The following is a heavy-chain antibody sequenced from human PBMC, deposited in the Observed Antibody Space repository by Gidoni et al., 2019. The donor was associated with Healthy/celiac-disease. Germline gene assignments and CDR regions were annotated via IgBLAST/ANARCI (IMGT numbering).Heavy chain of an antibody. Sequence: EWVAVISYDGSNKYYADPVKGRFTISRDNSKNTLYLQMNRLRAEDTAVDYCARDLWYYYDSSGYPLLRSYFDYWGQGTLVTVSS. CDR2: ISYDGSNK. CDR3: ARDLWYYYDSSGYPLLRSYFDY. J-gene: IGHJ4*02. D-gene: IGHD3-22*01. V-gene: IGHV3-30-3*01.